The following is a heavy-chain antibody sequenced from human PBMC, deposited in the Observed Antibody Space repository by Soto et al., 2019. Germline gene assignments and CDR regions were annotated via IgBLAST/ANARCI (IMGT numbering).Heavy chain of an antibody. Sequence: GGSLTLSCPASGFTFRSYGIHWVRQAPGKGLEWVALIWFDGSKKYYVDSVKGRFAVSRDNSKNTLYLQMNSLRVEDTAVYYCARDRLVPYGYGMDVWGQGTTVTVSS. D-gene: IGHD2-2*01. CDR1: GFTFRSYG. J-gene: IGHJ6*02. CDR2: IWFDGSKK. V-gene: IGHV3-33*01. CDR3: ARDRLVPYGYGMDV.